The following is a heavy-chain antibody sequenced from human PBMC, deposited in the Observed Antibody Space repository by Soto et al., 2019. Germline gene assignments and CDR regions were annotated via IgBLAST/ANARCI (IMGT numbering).Heavy chain of an antibody. Sequence: SETLSLTFAVFGFSISNNNWWTWVRQPPGKGLEWVGVIYHTGITTYSPSLKSRVTISVDKSKNQFSLKMTSVTSADTTVYYCARCSSSGLYYHYGMDVWGQGTPVTVSS. CDR1: GFSISNNNW. CDR3: ARCSSSGLYYHYGMDV. D-gene: IGHD6-13*01. J-gene: IGHJ6*02. V-gene: IGHV4-4*02. CDR2: IYHTGIT.